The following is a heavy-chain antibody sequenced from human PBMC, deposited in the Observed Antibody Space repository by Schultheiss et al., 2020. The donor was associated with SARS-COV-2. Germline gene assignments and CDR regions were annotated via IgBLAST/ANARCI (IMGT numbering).Heavy chain of an antibody. J-gene: IGHJ4*02. V-gene: IGHV3-33*01. Sequence: GGSLRLSCAASGFTFSSYGMHWVRQAPGKGLEWVAVIWYDGSNKYYADSVKGRFTISRDNSKNTLYLQMNSLRAEDTAVYYCARVYDSSGYVLYFDYWGQGTLVTVSS. D-gene: IGHD3-22*01. CDR3: ARVYDSSGYVLYFDY. CDR1: GFTFSSYG. CDR2: IWYDGSNK.